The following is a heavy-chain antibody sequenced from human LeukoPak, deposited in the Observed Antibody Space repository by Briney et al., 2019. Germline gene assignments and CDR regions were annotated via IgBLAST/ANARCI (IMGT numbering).Heavy chain of an antibody. Sequence: GGSLRLSCAASGFTFNNYGMTWVRQAPGKGLVWVSRINRDGSSTSYADSVKGRFTISRDNAKNTLYLQMNSLRAEDTAVYYCARGGGYSYGSFDYWGQGTLVTVSS. V-gene: IGHV3-74*01. CDR1: GFTFNNYG. CDR2: INRDGSST. D-gene: IGHD5-18*01. J-gene: IGHJ4*02. CDR3: ARGGGYSYGSFDY.